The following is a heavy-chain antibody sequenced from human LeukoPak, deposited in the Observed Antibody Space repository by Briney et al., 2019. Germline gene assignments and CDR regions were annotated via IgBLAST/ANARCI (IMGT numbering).Heavy chain of an antibody. Sequence: GGSLRLSCAASGFSFRSFAMGWVRQAPGKGLECVSADSGSGGSTYYSDSVKGWFIISRYNSKNTLYLQLNSLRAEDMAVYYCAKDIRCTVSRYYSFLDFWGKGTTVTVSS. V-gene: IGHV3-23*01. CDR1: GFSFRSFA. J-gene: IGHJ6*03. CDR3: AKDIRCTVSRYYSFLDF. D-gene: IGHD4-11*01. CDR2: DSGSGGST.